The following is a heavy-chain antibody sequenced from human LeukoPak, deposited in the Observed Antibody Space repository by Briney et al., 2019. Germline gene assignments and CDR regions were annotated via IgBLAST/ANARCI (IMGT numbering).Heavy chain of an antibody. CDR1: GYSFTSYW. V-gene: IGHV5-51*01. D-gene: IGHD2-15*01. J-gene: IGHJ4*02. Sequence: GESLKISCTASGYSFTSYWIGWVRQMPGRGLEWTGIIYPSDSDTRYSPSFQGQVTFSADKSITTAYLQWSSLKASDTAMYYCARQGSGYLNYWGQGTLVTVSS. CDR3: ARQGSGYLNY. CDR2: IYPSDSDT.